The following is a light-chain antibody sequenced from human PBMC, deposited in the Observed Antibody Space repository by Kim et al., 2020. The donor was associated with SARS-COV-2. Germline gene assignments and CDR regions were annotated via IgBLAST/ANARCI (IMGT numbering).Light chain of an antibody. CDR2: DAS. V-gene: IGKV1-33*01. CDR3: QQYDYPPLT. Sequence: ASVRDSVNITCQASQDINKFLNWYQQKPGKAPKLLIYDASNLETGVPSRFSGSGSGTDFALTIRSLQPEDVGTYYCQQYDYPPLTFGGGTKVDIK. J-gene: IGKJ4*01. CDR1: QDINKF.